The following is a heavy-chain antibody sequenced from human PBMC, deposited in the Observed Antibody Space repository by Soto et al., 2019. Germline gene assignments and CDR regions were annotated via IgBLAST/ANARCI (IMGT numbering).Heavy chain of an antibody. V-gene: IGHV3-21*01. Sequence: EVQLVESGGGMVKPGGSLRLSCAASGFTFSTYSMNWVRQAPGKGLEWLSSISSSGGSLSHAESVKGRFTISRDNAKNSLYLQMDSLRAEDTAVYYCARGRSINTNMDYWGQGTLVTVSS. CDR2: ISSSGGSL. J-gene: IGHJ4*02. CDR3: ARGRSINTNMDY. D-gene: IGHD2-2*01. CDR1: GFTFSTYS.